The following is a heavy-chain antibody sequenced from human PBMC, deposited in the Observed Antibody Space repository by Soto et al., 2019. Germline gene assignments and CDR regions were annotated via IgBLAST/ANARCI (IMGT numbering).Heavy chain of an antibody. CDR1: GGSIRYSSYY. CDR2: IYYSGRT. V-gene: IGHV4-31*03. Sequence: QVQLQESGPGLVKPSQTLSLTCTVSGGSIRYSSYYWSWIRQHPGTGLEWIGYIYYSGRTYYNPSLRSRVTISLDTSKNQFSLKLTSVTAADTAVYYCARDLRGGTTFDYWCQGTLVTVSS. D-gene: IGHD1-7*01. CDR3: ARDLRGGTTFDY. J-gene: IGHJ4*02.